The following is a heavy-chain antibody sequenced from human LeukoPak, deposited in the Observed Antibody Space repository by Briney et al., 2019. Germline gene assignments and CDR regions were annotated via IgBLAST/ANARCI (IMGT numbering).Heavy chain of an antibody. V-gene: IGHV4-59*01. CDR2: IYDSGST. J-gene: IGHJ2*01. CDR3: ARDRGLHFDSSGWYFDP. D-gene: IGHD3-22*01. CDR1: GGSITSYY. Sequence: SETLSLTCTVSGGSITSYYWSWIRQPPGKGLEWIGYIYDSGSTTYNPSLKSRVTISVDTSKDQFSLRLRSVTAADTAVYYCARDRGLHFDSSGWYFDPWGRGTLVTVSS.